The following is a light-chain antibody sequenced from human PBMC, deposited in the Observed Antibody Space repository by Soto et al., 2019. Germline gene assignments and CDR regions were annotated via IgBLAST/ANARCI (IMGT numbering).Light chain of an antibody. J-gene: IGKJ3*01. CDR1: QSVNNNY. Sequence: ELVLTQSPGTLALSPGERATLSCRASQSVNNNYLTWYQQKRGQAPRRLIHGASSSATGIPDRFSGSGSGTDFTLTISRLEPEDFAVYYCQQYCSSPFTFGPGTKVGIK. CDR3: QQYCSSPFT. CDR2: GAS. V-gene: IGKV3-20*01.